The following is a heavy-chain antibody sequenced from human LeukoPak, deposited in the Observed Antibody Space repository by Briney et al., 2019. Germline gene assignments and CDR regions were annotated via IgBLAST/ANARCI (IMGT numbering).Heavy chain of an antibody. V-gene: IGHV1-8*01. Sequence: ASVKVSCKASGYTFTSYDINWVRQATGQGLEWMGWMNPNSGNTGYAQKFQGRVTMTRNTSISTAYMELSSLRSEDTAVYYCATVQSGYDLNYYYYYMDVWGKGTTVIVSS. CDR2: MNPNSGNT. J-gene: IGHJ6*03. CDR3: ATVQSGYDLNYYYYYMDV. D-gene: IGHD5-12*01. CDR1: GYTFTSYD.